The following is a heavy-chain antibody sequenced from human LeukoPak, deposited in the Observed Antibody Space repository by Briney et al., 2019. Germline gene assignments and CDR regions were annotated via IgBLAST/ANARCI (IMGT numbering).Heavy chain of an antibody. V-gene: IGHV3-74*01. J-gene: IGHJ4*02. D-gene: IGHD6-13*01. Sequence: GGSLRLSCAASGFTFSSYWMHWVRQAPGKGLVWVSRINSDGSSTSYADSVKGRFTISRDNAKNTLYLQMNSLRAEDTAMYYCARVRPGGYSSSWYLDYWGQGTLVTVSS. CDR3: ARVRPGGYSSSWYLDY. CDR2: INSDGSST. CDR1: GFTFSSYW.